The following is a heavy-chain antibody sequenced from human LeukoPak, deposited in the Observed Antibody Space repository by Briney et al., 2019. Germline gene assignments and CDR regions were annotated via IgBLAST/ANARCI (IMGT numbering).Heavy chain of an antibody. J-gene: IGHJ5*02. CDR2: INPNSGGT. V-gene: IGHV1-2*02. Sequence: ASVKVSCKASGYTLTSYAMNWVRQAPGQGLEWMGWINPNSGGTNYAQKFQGRVTMTRDTSISTAYMELSRLRSDDTAVYYCARDSILRRGFDPWGQGTLVTVSS. D-gene: IGHD2-15*01. CDR3: ARDSILRRGFDP. CDR1: GYTLTSYA.